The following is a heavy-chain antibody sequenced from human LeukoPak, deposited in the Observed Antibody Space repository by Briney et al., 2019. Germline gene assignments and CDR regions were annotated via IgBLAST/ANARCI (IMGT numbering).Heavy chain of an antibody. CDR3: ASRESSMTRSH. D-gene: IGHD2/OR15-2a*01. Sequence: PGGSLRLSCVASGFIFSDYWMNWVRQVPGKGLEWVANINEDGSEQDYVDSVRGRFTLSRDNAKNSLYLQMNSLRAEYTAVYYCASRESSMTRSHWGQGTLVTVSS. CDR1: GFIFSDYW. V-gene: IGHV3-7*01. J-gene: IGHJ4*02. CDR2: INEDGSEQ.